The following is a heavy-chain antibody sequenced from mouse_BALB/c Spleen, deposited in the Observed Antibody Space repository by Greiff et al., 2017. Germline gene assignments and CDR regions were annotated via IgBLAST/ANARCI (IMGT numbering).Heavy chain of an antibody. V-gene: IGHV6-6*02. D-gene: IGHD1-1*01. Sequence: EVKLMESGGGLVQPGGSMKLSCVASGFTFSNYWMNWVRQSPEKGLEWVAEIRLKSNNYATHYAESVKGRFTISRDDSKSSVYLQMNNLRAEDTGIYYCTRIYYYGSNYAMDYWGQGTSVTVSS. J-gene: IGHJ4*01. CDR2: IRLKSNNYAT. CDR1: GFTFSNYW. CDR3: TRIYYYGSNYAMDY.